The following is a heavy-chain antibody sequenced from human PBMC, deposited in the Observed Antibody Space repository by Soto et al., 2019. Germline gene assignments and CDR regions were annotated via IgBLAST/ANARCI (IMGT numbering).Heavy chain of an antibody. V-gene: IGHV4-39*01. J-gene: IGHJ6*02. D-gene: IGHD2-15*01. CDR3: ASANFYYYYGMDV. CDR1: GGSISSSSYY. CDR2: IYYSGST. Sequence: SETLSLTCTVSGGSISSSSYYWGWIRQPPGKGLEWIGTIYYSGSTYYNPSLKSRVTISVDPSKNQFSRRLNSVTAADTAGYYCASANFYYYYGMDVWGQGTTVTVSS.